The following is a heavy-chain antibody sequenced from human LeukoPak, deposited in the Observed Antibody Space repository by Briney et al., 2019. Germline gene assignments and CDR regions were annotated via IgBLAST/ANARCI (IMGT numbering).Heavy chain of an antibody. J-gene: IGHJ4*02. CDR1: GFTFSDHY. Sequence: QPGGSLRLSCAASGFTFSDHYMDWVRQAPGKGLEWVARTRNKANSYTTEYAASVKGRFSISRDNSRNSMHLQMNGLKTEDTALYFCVKKGSESGGLYAEGDYWGQGTLVTVSS. CDR2: TRNKANSYTT. CDR3: VKKGSESGGLYAEGDY. D-gene: IGHD1-26*01. V-gene: IGHV3-72*01.